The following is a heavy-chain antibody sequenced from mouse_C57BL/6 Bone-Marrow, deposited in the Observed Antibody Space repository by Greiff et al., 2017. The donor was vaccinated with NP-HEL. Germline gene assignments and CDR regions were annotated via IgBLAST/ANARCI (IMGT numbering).Heavy chain of an antibody. J-gene: IGHJ2*01. CDR2: IRLKSDNYAT. CDR1: GFTFSNYW. Sequence: DVKLQESGGGLVQPGGSMKLSCVASGFTFSNYWMNWVRQSPEKGLEWVAQIRLKSDNYATHYAESVQGRFTISRDDSKSSVYLQMNNLRAEDTGIYCCTGDYDERRGFDYWGQGTTLTVSS. CDR3: TGDYDERRGFDY. V-gene: IGHV6-3*01. D-gene: IGHD2-4*01.